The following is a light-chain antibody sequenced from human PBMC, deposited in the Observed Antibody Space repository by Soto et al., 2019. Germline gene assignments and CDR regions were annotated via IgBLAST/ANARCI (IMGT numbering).Light chain of an antibody. V-gene: IGKV1-27*01. J-gene: IGKJ3*01. CDR1: QGFSNY. CDR3: QKYNDVPFT. CDR2: ATS. Sequence: DIQMTQSPSSLSASVGDRVTITCRASQGFSNYLAWYQQKPGKVPMLLIYATSTLQSGVPSRFSGSGSGADFTLTISSLQPEDAATYYCQKYNDVPFTFGPGTKVDIK.